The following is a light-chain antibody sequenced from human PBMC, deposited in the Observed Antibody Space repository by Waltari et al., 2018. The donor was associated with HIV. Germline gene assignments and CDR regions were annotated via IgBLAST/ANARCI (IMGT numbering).Light chain of an antibody. J-gene: IGKJ5*01. V-gene: IGKV3-20*01. Sequence: ETVLTQSPGTLSLSPGQRATLSCRASQSVTNRFLAWYQQRPGQAPRLLIYGTSGRAPGIPDRFSGRGSGTDFTLTISRLEPEDFALYYCQQYEFSLFTFGQGTRLEIK. CDR2: GTS. CDR1: QSVTNRF. CDR3: QQYEFSLFT.